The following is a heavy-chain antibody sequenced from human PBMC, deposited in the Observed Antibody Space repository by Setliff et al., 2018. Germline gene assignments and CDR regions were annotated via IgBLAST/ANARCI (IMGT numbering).Heavy chain of an antibody. CDR3: ARSEHCYATHCSPYDY. Sequence: GESLRLSCVGSGFTFGTYTMNWIRQAPGKGLEWVSSISRDSLHIYYADSLKGRFTISRGNAEDSLYLQMNSLRAEDTAVYFCARSEHCYATHCSPYDYWGQGALVTVSS. CDR1: GFTFGTYT. CDR2: ISRDSLHI. J-gene: IGHJ4*02. V-gene: IGHV3-21*01. D-gene: IGHD2-15*01.